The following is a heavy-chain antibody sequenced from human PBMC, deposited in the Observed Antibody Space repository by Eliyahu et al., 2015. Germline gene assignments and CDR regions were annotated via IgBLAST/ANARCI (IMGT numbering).Heavy chain of an antibody. V-gene: IGHV4-59*01. CDR2: IYYSGST. Sequence: QVQLQESGPGLVKPSETLSLTCXVPGGSISSYYWSWIRQPPGKGLEWIGYIYYSGSTNYNPSLKSRVTISVDTSKNQFSLKLSSVTAADTAVYYCARGTRFLEWDWGQGTLVTVSS. CDR3: ARGTRFLEWD. CDR1: GGSISSYY. D-gene: IGHD3-3*01. J-gene: IGHJ4*02.